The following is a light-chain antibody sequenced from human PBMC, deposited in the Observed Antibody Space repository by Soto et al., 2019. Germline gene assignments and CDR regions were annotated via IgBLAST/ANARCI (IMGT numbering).Light chain of an antibody. CDR2: EVS. V-gene: IGLV2-23*02. Sequence: QSALTQPASVSGSPGQSITIPCNGTSSDVGSYNLVSWYQQHPGKAPKLRIYEVSKRPSGVSNRFSGSKSGNTASLTISGLQAEDGADYYCCSYAGSKVFGTGTKVTVL. J-gene: IGLJ1*01. CDR3: CSYAGSKV. CDR1: SSDVGSYNL.